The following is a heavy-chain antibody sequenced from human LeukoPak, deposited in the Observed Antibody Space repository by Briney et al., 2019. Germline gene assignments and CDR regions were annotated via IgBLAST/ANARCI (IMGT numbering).Heavy chain of an antibody. J-gene: IGHJ5*02. Sequence: SETLSLTCTVSGGSISSYYWSWIRQPPGKGLEWIGYIYYSGSTKYNPSLKSRVSISVDTSKNQFSLKLSSATAADTAVYYCASSKTNGDSSGWYAWFDPWGQGTLVTVSS. D-gene: IGHD6-19*01. CDR2: IYYSGST. CDR3: ASSKTNGDSSGWYAWFDP. V-gene: IGHV4-59*01. CDR1: GGSISSYY.